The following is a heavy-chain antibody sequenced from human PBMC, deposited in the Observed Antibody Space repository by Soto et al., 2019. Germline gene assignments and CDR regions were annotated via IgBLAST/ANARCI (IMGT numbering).Heavy chain of an antibody. Sequence: EVQLVESGGGLVKPGGSLRLSCAASGFTFSNAWMSWVRQAPGKGLEWVGRIKSKTDGGTTDYAAPGKGTFTISRADSKNTLYLQMNSLKTEDTAVYYCTTAVGDYGEYYYYGMDVWGQGTTVTVPS. J-gene: IGHJ6*02. CDR1: GFTFSNAW. CDR3: TTAVGDYGEYYYYGMDV. D-gene: IGHD4-17*01. V-gene: IGHV3-15*01. CDR2: IKSKTDGGTT.